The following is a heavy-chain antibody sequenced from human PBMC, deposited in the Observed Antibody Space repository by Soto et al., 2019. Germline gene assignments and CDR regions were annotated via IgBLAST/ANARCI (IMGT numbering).Heavy chain of an antibody. Sequence: QLQLQESGPGLVKPSETLSLTCTVSSGSISSTIYSWDWIRQPPGKGLEWIGSIFYGGSTYYNPSLKRRVTISVDTSKNQFSLTLTSVTAADTAVYYCARQCRGVTCHWFVPWGQGTLVTVSS. J-gene: IGHJ5*02. CDR2: IFYGGST. D-gene: IGHD2-15*01. V-gene: IGHV4-39*01. CDR1: SGSISSTIYS. CDR3: ARQCRGVTCHWFVP.